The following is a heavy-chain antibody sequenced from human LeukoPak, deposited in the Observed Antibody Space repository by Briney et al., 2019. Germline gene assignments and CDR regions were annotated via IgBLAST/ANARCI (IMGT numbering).Heavy chain of an antibody. CDR1: GFTFSNYW. Sequence: GGSLRLSCAASGFTFSNYWMHWVRQVPGKGLVWVSRINTDGSGTSYADSVKGRFTISRDNSKNTLYLQMNSLKPEDTAVYYCATSPMDGYNLLDYWGQGTLVTVSS. J-gene: IGHJ4*02. D-gene: IGHD5-24*01. V-gene: IGHV3-74*01. CDR3: ATSPMDGYNLLDY. CDR2: INTDGSGT.